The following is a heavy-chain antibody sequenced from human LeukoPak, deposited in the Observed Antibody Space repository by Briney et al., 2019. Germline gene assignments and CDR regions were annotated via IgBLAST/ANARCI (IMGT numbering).Heavy chain of an antibody. Sequence: GGSLRLSCAASGFTFSSYAMSWVRQAPGKGLEWVSVVMPTGGYTYYADSVKGRFTISRDISENTLYLQMDSLRAEDTALYYCAKSLAGGVDFDYWGQGTLVTVSS. CDR1: GFTFSSYA. J-gene: IGHJ4*02. CDR3: AKSLAGGVDFDY. D-gene: IGHD2-8*02. CDR2: VMPTGGYT. V-gene: IGHV3-23*01.